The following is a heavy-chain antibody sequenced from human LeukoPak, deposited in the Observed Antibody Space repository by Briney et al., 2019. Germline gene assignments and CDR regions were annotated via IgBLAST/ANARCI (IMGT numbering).Heavy chain of an antibody. J-gene: IGHJ3*02. V-gene: IGHV1-18*01. D-gene: IGHD3-10*01. Sequence: ASVKASCKASGYTFTSYGISWVRQAPGQGLEWMGWISAYNGNTNYAQKLQGRVTMATDTSTSTAYMELRSLRSDDTAVYYCARPFGDTDAFDIWGQGTMVTVSS. CDR3: ARPFGDTDAFDI. CDR1: GYTFTSYG. CDR2: ISAYNGNT.